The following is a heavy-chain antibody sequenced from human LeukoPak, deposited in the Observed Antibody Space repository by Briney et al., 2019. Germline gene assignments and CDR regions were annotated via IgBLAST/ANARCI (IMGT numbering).Heavy chain of an antibody. CDR2: INPNSGDT. D-gene: IGHD5-12*01. Sequence: ASVEVSCKASGYTLTAYYMHWVRQAPGQGLEWVRWINPNSGDTEYAHKFQGRVTMTRDTSINTAYMELTSLRSDDTAVYYCARVGERAIAALWSYWGQGTPVTVSS. J-gene: IGHJ4*02. CDR1: GYTLTAYY. CDR3: ARVGERAIAALWSY. V-gene: IGHV1-2*02.